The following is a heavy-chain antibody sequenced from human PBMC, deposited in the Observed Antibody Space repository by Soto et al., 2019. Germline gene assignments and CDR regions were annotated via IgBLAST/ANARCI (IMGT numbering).Heavy chain of an antibody. D-gene: IGHD3-22*01. J-gene: IGHJ6*02. CDR3: ARDHIPHGRYHYYDSSGYYYQTNYYYYGMDV. CDR2: ISYDGSNK. Sequence: PGGSLRLSCAASGFTFSSYAMHWVRQAPGKGLEWVAVISYDGSNKYYADSVKGRFTISRDNSKNTLYLQMNSLRAEDTAVYYCARDHIPHGRYHYYDSSGYYYQTNYYYYGMDVWGQGTTVTVSS. V-gene: IGHV3-30-3*01. CDR1: GFTFSSYA.